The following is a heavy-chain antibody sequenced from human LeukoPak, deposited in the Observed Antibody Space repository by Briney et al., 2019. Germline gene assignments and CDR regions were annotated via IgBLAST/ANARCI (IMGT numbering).Heavy chain of an antibody. CDR3: ARDTYGSGSYYNAPLDY. Sequence: GGSLRLSCAASGFTFSVYGMSWVRQAPGKGLEWVSAISGDGTYYADSVKGRFTIPRDNAKNSLYLQLNSLRAEDTAVYYCARDTYGSGSYYNAPLDYWGQGIPVTVSS. V-gene: IGHV3-23*01. CDR2: ISGDGT. CDR1: GFTFSVYG. J-gene: IGHJ4*02. D-gene: IGHD3-10*01.